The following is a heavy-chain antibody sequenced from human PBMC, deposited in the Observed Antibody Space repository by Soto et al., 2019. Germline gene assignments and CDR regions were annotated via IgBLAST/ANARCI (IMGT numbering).Heavy chain of an antibody. V-gene: IGHV4-59*01. Sequence: SETLSLTCTVSGGSISSYYWSWIRQPPGKGLEWIGYIYYSGSTNYNPSLKSRVTISVDTSKDQFSLKLSSVTAADTAVYYCARGKLERRPTPFDYWGQGTLVTVSS. CDR1: GGSISSYY. D-gene: IGHD1-1*01. CDR2: IYYSGST. J-gene: IGHJ4*02. CDR3: ARGKLERRPTPFDY.